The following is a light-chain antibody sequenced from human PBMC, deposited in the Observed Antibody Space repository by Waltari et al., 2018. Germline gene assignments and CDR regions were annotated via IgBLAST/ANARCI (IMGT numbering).Light chain of an antibody. J-gene: IGLJ2*01. CDR3: YSTDSSGNQ. V-gene: IGLV3-10*01. CDR2: EDN. CDR1: ALPKKY. Sequence: SYELTQPPSVSVSPGQTARITCSGDALPKKYAYWYQQKSGQAPVLVIYEDNKRPSGIPERFSGSSSGTMATLTISGAQMEDEADYYCYSTDSSGNQFAGGTKLTVL.